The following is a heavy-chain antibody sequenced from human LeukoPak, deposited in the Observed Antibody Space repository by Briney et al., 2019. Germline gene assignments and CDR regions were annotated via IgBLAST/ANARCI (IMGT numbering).Heavy chain of an antibody. CDR1: GGPFSNYY. CDR3: ARQPPQYYGMDV. J-gene: IGHJ6*02. CDR2: IYTSGST. V-gene: IGHV4-4*07. D-gene: IGHD1-14*01. Sequence: SETLSLTCTVSGGPFSNYYWSWIRQPAGKGLEWIGRIYTSGSTNYNPSVKSRVTMSVDTSNNQFSLKLTSVTAADTAVYYCARQPPQYYGMDVWGQGTTVTVSS.